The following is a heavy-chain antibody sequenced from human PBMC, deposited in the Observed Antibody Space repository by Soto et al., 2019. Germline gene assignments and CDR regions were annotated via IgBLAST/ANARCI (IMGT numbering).Heavy chain of an antibody. D-gene: IGHD6-19*01. CDR3: ARVEQWLYIAKF. CDR1: GFTFSSFA. CDR2: ISDDGSNK. J-gene: IGHJ4*02. Sequence: GGSLRLSCAASGFTFSSFAMHWVRQAPGKGLEWVAVISDDGSNKYYADSVKGRFTVSRDNSKNTLYVQMNRLRREDTAVYYCARVEQWLYIAKFWGQGTLVT. V-gene: IGHV3-30-3*01.